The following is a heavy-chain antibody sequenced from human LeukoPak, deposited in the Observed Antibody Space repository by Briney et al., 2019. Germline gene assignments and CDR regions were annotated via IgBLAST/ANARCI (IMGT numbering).Heavy chain of an antibody. CDR2: INTNTGNP. Sequence: WASVKVSCKASGYTFTSYAMNWVRQAPGQGLEWMGWINTNTGNPTYAQGFTGRFVFSLDTSVSTAYLQISSLKAEDTAVYYCARQGAFSVRYYYYYYMDVWGKGTTVTVSS. D-gene: IGHD3-10*01. V-gene: IGHV7-4-1*02. J-gene: IGHJ6*03. CDR1: GYTFTSYA. CDR3: ARQGAFSVRYYYYYYMDV.